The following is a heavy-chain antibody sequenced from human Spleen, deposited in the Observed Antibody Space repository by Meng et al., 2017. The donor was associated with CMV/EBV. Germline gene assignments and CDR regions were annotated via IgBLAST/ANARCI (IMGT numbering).Heavy chain of an antibody. J-gene: IGHJ6*02. D-gene: IGHD6-13*01. CDR1: GYTFTGYY. CDR3: ARLGAEPGQKVIRPSSYFYYGLDV. CDR2: INPNSGGT. V-gene: IGHV1-2*02. Sequence: ASVKVSCKASGYTFTGYYMHWVRQAPGQGLEWMGWINPNSGGTNYAQKFQGRVTMTRDTSISTAYMELSRLRSDDTAVYYCARLGAEPGQKVIRPSSYFYYGLDVWGQGTTVTVSS.